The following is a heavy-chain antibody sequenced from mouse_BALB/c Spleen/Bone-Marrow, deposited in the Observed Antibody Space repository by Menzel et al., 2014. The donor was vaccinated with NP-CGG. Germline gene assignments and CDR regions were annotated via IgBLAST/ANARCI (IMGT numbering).Heavy chain of an antibody. J-gene: IGHJ1*01. CDR3: TREDRDWYFDV. V-gene: IGHV1S22*01. Sequence: LQQSGSELVRPGVSVKLSCKASGYTFTSYWMHWVKQRPGQGLEWIGNNYPGNGSTNYDEKFKSKATLTVDTSSSTSSMQLSSLTSEDSAVYFCTREDRDWYFDVWGAGTTVTVSS. CDR2: NYPGNGST. CDR1: GYTFTSYW.